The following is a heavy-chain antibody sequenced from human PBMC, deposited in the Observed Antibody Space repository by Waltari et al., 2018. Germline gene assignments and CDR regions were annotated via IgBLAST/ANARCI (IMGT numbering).Heavy chain of an antibody. J-gene: IGHJ4*02. D-gene: IGHD4-4*01. CDR3: ARTQYSFDFDC. CDR2: ISSDGSDK. CDR1: CFPFSSFA. Sequence: QEQLAESGGGVVQRGGSLRLSCSGSCFPFSSFAIHWVRQAPGRGLEWLTFISSDGSDKYYADSVKGRFSISRDNSRNSVFLEADSLRPEDTAIYYCARTQYSFDFDCWGQGTLVTVSP. V-gene: IGHV3-30*16.